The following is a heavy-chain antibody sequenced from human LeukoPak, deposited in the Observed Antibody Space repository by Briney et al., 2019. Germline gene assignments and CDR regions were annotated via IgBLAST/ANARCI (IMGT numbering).Heavy chain of an antibody. CDR1: GGTFSSYA. D-gene: IGHD3-10*01. CDR2: IIPIFGIA. V-gene: IGHV1-69*04. CDR3: ARAPTMVSGGFDY. J-gene: IGHJ4*02. Sequence: ASVKVSCKASGGTFSSYAISWVRQAPGQGLEWVGRIIPIFGIANYAQKFQGRVTITADKSTSTAYMELSSLRSEDTAVYYCARAPTMVSGGFDYWGQGTLVTVSS.